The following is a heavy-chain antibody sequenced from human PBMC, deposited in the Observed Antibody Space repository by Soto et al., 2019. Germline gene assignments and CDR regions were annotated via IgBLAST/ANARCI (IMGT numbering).Heavy chain of an antibody. V-gene: IGHV3-33*01. CDR2: IWYDGSNK. CDR3: ARDRGYDFWSGYYPSGGYYYYYGMDV. J-gene: IGHJ6*02. Sequence: QVQLVESGGGMVQPGRSLRLSCAASGFTFSSYGMHWVRQAPGKGLEWVAVIWYDGSNKYYADSVKGRFTISRDNSKNTLYLQMNSLRAEDTAVYYCARDRGYDFWSGYYPSGGYYYYYGMDVWGQGTTVTVSS. D-gene: IGHD3-3*01. CDR1: GFTFSSYG.